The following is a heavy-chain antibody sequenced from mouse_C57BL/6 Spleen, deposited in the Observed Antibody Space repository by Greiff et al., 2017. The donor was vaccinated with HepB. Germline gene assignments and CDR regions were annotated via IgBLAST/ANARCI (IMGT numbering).Heavy chain of an antibody. V-gene: IGHV1-12*01. CDR2: IYPGNGDT. CDR1: GYTFTSYN. CDR3: ARMGYYDYDYFDY. D-gene: IGHD2-4*01. J-gene: IGHJ2*01. Sequence: QVQLKESGAELVRPGASVKMSCKASGYTFTSYNMHWVKQTPRQGLEWIGAIYPGNGDTSYNQQFKGKATLTVYKSSSTAYMQLSSLTSEDSAVYFCARMGYYDYDYFDYWGQGTTLTVSS.